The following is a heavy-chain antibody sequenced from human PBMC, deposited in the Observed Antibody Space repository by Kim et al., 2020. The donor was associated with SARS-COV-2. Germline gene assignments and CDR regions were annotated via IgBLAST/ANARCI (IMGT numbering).Heavy chain of an antibody. D-gene: IGHD5-18*01. CDR2: IYHSGST. V-gene: IGHV4-30-2*01. CDR1: GGSISSGGYS. Sequence: SETLSLTCAVSGGSISSGGYSWSWIRQPPGKGLEWIGYIYHSGSTYYNPSLKSRVTISVDRSKNQFSLKLSSVTAADTAVYYCARDKGYGGWYFDLWVRGTLVTVSS. CDR3: ARDKGYGGWYFDL. J-gene: IGHJ2*01.